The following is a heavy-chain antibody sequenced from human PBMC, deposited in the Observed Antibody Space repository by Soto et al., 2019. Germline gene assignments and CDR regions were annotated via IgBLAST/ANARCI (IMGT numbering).Heavy chain of an antibody. J-gene: IGHJ5*02. D-gene: IGHD3-16*01. Sequence: LSLTCTVSGGSINDFAYYWGWIRQAPGKGLEWIGTVYHNENTYYNPSLKSRITISADTAKNQLSLNLRSVTAEDTAIYFCARRERYYGSPGWFDPWGQGTLVTVSS. CDR1: GGSINDFAYY. CDR3: ARRERYYGSPGWFDP. CDR2: VYHNENT. V-gene: IGHV4-39*01.